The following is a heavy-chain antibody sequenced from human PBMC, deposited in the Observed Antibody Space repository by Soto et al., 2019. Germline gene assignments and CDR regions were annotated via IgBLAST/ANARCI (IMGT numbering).Heavy chain of an antibody. J-gene: IGHJ4*02. Sequence: QVRLVQSGGGVVQPGRSLTLSCAASGYSITNNGMHWVRQAPGKGLEWVAVIWSHGTAQYYADYVKGRFTVSRDTSTNTVYLQMNSLRAEDTARYYCGKDVRSGSIDYWGQGTLVTVSS. D-gene: IGHD1-1*01. CDR1: GYSITNNG. CDR3: GKDVRSGSIDY. CDR2: IWSHGTAQ. V-gene: IGHV3-33*06.